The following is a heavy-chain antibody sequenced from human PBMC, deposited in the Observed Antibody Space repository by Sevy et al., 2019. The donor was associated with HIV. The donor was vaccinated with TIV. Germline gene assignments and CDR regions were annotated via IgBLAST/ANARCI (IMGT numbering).Heavy chain of an antibody. Sequence: ASVKVSCKASGYTFTGYYMHWVRQAPGQGLEWMGWINPNSGGTNYAQKFQGRVTMTRDTSISTAYMELGRLRSDDTAVYYCAREGSSWTYYYGMDVWGQGTTVTVSS. D-gene: IGHD6-13*01. J-gene: IGHJ6*02. V-gene: IGHV1-2*02. CDR3: AREGSSWTYYYGMDV. CDR1: GYTFTGYY. CDR2: INPNSGGT.